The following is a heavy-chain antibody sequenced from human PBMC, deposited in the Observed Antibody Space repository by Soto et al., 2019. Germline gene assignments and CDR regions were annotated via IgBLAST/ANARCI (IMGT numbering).Heavy chain of an antibody. CDR1: GFTFDDYA. D-gene: IGHD6-13*01. Sequence: EMQLVESGGGLVQPGRSLRLSCAASGFTFDDYAMHWVRQAPGKGLEWLSGITWNGGTTVYADSVKGRFTISRDNAKNSLFLQMNSLTAEDKALYDCAKGGSGALIAPAGTGNWIDPWGQGTVVTVSS. J-gene: IGHJ5*02. V-gene: IGHV3-9*01. CDR2: ITWNGGTT. CDR3: AKGGSGALIAPAGTGNWIDP.